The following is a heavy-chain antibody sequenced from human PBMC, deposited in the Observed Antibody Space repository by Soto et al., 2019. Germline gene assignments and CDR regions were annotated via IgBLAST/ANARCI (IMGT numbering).Heavy chain of an antibody. J-gene: IGHJ6*02. D-gene: IGHD2-2*01. CDR1: GGTFSSYA. Sequence: QVQLVQSGAEVKKPGSSVKVSCKASGGTFSSYAISWVRQAPGQGLEWMGGIIPIPETTNYAQKFQGKVTITADESKSTAYMEMSSLRSEDTAVYYCARSQGSSTSLEIYYYYCAGMDVWGQGTTVTVSS. V-gene: IGHV1-69*01. CDR2: IIPIPETT. CDR3: ARSQGSSTSLEIYYYYCAGMDV.